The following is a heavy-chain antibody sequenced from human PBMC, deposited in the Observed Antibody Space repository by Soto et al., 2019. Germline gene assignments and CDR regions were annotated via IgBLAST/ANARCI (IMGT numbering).Heavy chain of an antibody. Sequence: AVPLSLTRTITSAYTARSTNNRASVCQPPGKGLEWIGSIYYSGSTYYTPSLKSRVTISVDTSKNQFSLKLSSVTAADTAVYYCARHDWAKPFDYWGQGTLVTVSS. J-gene: IGHJ4*02. D-gene: IGHD3-9*01. CDR1: SAYTARSTNN. CDR3: ARHDWAKPFDY. CDR2: IYYSGST. V-gene: IGHV4-39*01.